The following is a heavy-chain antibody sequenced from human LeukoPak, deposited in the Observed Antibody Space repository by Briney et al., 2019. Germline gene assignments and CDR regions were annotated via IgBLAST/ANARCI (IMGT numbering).Heavy chain of an antibody. Sequence: SETLSLTCTVSGYSISSGYYWGWIRQPPGKGLEWIGSIYHSGSTYYNPSLKSRVTISVDTSKNQFSLKLSSVTAADTAVYYCAREDSSSWYGYFDYWGQGTLVTVSS. D-gene: IGHD6-13*01. CDR3: AREDSSSWYGYFDY. CDR1: GYSISSGYY. V-gene: IGHV4-38-2*02. J-gene: IGHJ4*02. CDR2: IYHSGST.